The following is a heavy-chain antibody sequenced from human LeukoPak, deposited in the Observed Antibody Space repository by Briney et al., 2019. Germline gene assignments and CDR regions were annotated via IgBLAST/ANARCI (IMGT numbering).Heavy chain of an antibody. Sequence: GGSLRLSCAASGLTFSSYGMHWVRQAPGKGLEWVAVIWYDGSNKYYADSVKGRFTISRDNSKNTLYLQMNSLRAEDTAVYYCARDNGRYDILTGYSDYWGQGTLVTVSS. CDR3: ARDNGRYDILTGYSDY. CDR1: GLTFSSYG. D-gene: IGHD3-9*01. J-gene: IGHJ4*02. V-gene: IGHV3-33*01. CDR2: IWYDGSNK.